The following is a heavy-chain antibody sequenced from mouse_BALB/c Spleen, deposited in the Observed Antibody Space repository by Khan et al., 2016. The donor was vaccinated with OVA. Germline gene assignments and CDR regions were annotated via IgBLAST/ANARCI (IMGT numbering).Heavy chain of an antibody. CDR1: GYTFSSYW. J-gene: IGHJ4*01. CDR2: IGPGSGNP. D-gene: IGHD2-1*01. CDR3: VRSNYYGNGLYAMDY. Sequence: DLVKPGASVKLSCKASGYTFSSYWINWIKQRPGQGLEWVGQIGPGSGNPYYNEIFKGKATLTVDTSSNTVYIQLSSLSSEDSDVYFCVRSNYYGNGLYAMDYWGQGTSVTVSS. V-gene: IGHV1S41*01.